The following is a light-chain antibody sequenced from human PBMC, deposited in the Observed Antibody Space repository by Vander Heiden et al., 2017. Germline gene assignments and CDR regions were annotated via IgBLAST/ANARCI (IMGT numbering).Light chain of an antibody. CDR1: QSLSSY. V-gene: IGKV3-11*01. CDR2: DAS. Sequence: EIVFTQSPATLSLSPGERATLSCRASQSLSSYLAWYQHKPGQAPRLLIYDASNRAPGIPARFSGSGSGTDFTLTITSLEPEDSAVYYCQQWRNWPPLTFGGGTKVEI. J-gene: IGKJ4*01. CDR3: QQWRNWPPLT.